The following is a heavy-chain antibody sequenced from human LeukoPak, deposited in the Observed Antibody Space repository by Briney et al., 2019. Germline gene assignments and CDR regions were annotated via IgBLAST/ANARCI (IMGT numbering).Heavy chain of an antibody. CDR3: ARRPQHSYYHDSSGSPAPAFDI. Sequence: PSETLSLTCTVSGGSISSSSYYWGWIRQPPGKGLEWIGSIYYSGSTYYNPSLKSRVTISVDTSKNQFSLKLSSVTAADTAVYYCARRPQHSYYHDSSGSPAPAFDIWGQGTMVTVSS. V-gene: IGHV4-39*01. CDR1: GGSISSSSYY. J-gene: IGHJ3*02. CDR2: IYYSGST. D-gene: IGHD3-22*01.